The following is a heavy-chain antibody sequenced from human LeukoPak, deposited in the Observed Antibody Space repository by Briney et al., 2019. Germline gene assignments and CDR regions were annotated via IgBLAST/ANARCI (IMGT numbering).Heavy chain of an antibody. V-gene: IGHV3-48*04. CDR3: AELGITMIGGV. CDR2: ISSSGSTI. D-gene: IGHD3-10*02. J-gene: IGHJ6*04. Sequence: GSLRLSCEASGFTFSNYSMNWVRQAPGKGLEWVSYISSSGSTIYYADSVKGRFTISRDNAKNSLYLQMNSLRAEDTAVYYCAELGITMIGGVWGKGTTVTISS. CDR1: GFTFSNYS.